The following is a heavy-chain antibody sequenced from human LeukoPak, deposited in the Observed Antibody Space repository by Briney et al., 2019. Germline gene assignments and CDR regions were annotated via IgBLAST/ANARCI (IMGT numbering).Heavy chain of an antibody. CDR3: ARVRLRFQNWFDP. D-gene: IGHD5-12*01. V-gene: IGHV1-18*01. CDR1: GYTFTSYG. J-gene: IGHJ5*02. CDR2: ISAYNGNT. Sequence: ASVKVSCKASGYTFTSYGISWVRQAPGQGLEWMGWISAYNGNTNYAQKLQGRVTMTTDTSTSTAYMELSRLRSDDTAVYYCARVRLRFQNWFDPWGQGTLVTVSS.